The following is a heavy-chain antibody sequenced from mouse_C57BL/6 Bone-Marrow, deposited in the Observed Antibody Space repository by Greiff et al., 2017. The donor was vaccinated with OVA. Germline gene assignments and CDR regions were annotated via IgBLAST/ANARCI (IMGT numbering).Heavy chain of an antibody. CDR1: GFSLTSYG. J-gene: IGHJ1*03. Sequence: QVQLKESGPGLVQPSQSLSITCTVSGFSLTSYGVHWVRQSPGKGLEWLGVIWRGGSTDYNAAFMSRLSITKDNSKSQVFFKMNSLQADDTAIYYCAKKGYYSSSSNWYFDVWGTGTTVTVSS. D-gene: IGHD1-1*01. V-gene: IGHV2-5*01. CDR2: IWRGGST. CDR3: AKKGYYSSSSNWYFDV.